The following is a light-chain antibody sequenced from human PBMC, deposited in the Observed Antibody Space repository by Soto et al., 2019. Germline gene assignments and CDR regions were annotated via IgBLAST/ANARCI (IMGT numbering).Light chain of an antibody. CDR1: QGISSY. Sequence: DIQLTQSPSFLSASVGDRVTITCRASQGISSYLAWYHQKPGNAPKLLIYAASPLQSGVPSRFRGSGSGTEFTLTISSLQPEDFATYYCQQLNSYPRVTFGGGTKVEIK. CDR3: QQLNSYPRVT. V-gene: IGKV1-9*01. J-gene: IGKJ4*01. CDR2: AAS.